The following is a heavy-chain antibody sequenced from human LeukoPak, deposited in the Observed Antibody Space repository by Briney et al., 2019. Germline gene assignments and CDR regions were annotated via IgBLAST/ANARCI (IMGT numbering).Heavy chain of an antibody. J-gene: IGHJ3*02. CDR1: GGTFSSHA. CDR2: IIPILGMA. V-gene: IGHV1-69*04. Sequence: SVKVSCKASGGTFSSHAISWVRQAPGQGLEWMGRIIPILGMANYAQKFQGRVTITADKSTSTAYMELSSLRSEDTAVYYRARPISLTGHAFDIWGQGTMVTVSS. CDR3: ARPISLTGHAFDI. D-gene: IGHD3-9*01.